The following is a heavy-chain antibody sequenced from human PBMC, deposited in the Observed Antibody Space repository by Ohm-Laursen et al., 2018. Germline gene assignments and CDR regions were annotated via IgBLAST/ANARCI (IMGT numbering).Heavy chain of an antibody. Sequence: GSLRLSCTASGFTFGSSAMTWVRQAPGKGLEWVSAISDSGGSTYYADSVKGRFTISRDNSKNTLYLQMNSLRAEDTAVYYCAKLVGATPLDYWGQGTLVTVSS. CDR1: GFTFGSSA. CDR2: ISDSGGST. D-gene: IGHD1-26*01. CDR3: AKLVGATPLDY. J-gene: IGHJ4*02. V-gene: IGHV3-23*01.